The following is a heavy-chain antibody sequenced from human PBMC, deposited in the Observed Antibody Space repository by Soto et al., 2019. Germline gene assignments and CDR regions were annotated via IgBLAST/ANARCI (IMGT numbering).Heavy chain of an antibody. J-gene: IGHJ6*02. D-gene: IGHD6-19*01. Sequence: EVQLLESGGGLVQPGGSLRLSCAASGFTFSNHAMTWVRQAPGKGLEWVSGISGSGENTYHADSSQGRFTISRDNFKKKLYLQLTSLRAEDTAVYCGARRESSGWSTRYGMDAWGQGTTLTVSS. CDR3: ARRESSGWSTRYGMDA. V-gene: IGHV3-23*01. CDR1: GFTFSNHA. CDR2: ISGSGENT.